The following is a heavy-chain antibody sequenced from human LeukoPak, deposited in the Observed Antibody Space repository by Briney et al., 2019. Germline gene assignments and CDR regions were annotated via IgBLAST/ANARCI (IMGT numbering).Heavy chain of an antibody. Sequence: GGSLRLSCSASGFTFSSYAMHWVRQAPGKGLEYVSAISSYGGSTYYADSVKGRFTISRDNSKNTLYLQMSSLRAEDTAVYYCVKDEEKSRDGYNLGAFDIWGQGTTVTVSS. V-gene: IGHV3-64D*09. J-gene: IGHJ3*02. CDR3: VKDEEKSRDGYNLGAFDI. D-gene: IGHD5-24*01. CDR1: GFTFSSYA. CDR2: ISSYGGST.